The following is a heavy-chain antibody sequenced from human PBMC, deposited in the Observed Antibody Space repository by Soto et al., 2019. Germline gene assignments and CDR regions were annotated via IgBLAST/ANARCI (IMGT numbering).Heavy chain of an antibody. CDR1: GGTFSSYA. J-gene: IGHJ3*02. CDR3: ARDRQLTDPFDI. V-gene: IGHV1-69*13. CDR2: IIPIFGTA. Sequence: ASVKVSCKASGGTFSSYAISWVRQAPGQGLEWMGGIIPIFGTANYAQKFQGRVTITADESTSTAYMELTSLRSEDTAVYYCARDRQLTDPFDIWGQGTMVTVSS. D-gene: IGHD1-1*01.